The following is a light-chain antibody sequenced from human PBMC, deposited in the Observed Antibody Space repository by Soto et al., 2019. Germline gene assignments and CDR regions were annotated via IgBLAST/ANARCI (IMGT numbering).Light chain of an antibody. J-gene: IGKJ1*01. Sequence: EIVLTQSPGTLSMSPGERATLSYRASQSVSSSYLAWYRQKPGQAPRLLIYGASSRATGIPDRFSGSGSGTDFTLTISRLEPEDFAVYYCQQYGSSPWTFGQGTKVEIK. CDR1: QSVSSSY. V-gene: IGKV3-20*01. CDR3: QQYGSSPWT. CDR2: GAS.